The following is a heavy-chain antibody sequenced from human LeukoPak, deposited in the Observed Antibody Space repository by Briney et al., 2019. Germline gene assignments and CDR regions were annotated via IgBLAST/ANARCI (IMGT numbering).Heavy chain of an antibody. CDR3: ARMFEY. Sequence: PSETLSLTCTVSGGSISSDNYYWTWIRQPAGKGLEWIGHIYTSGTTNYNPSLKSRVTILLDTSKNQFPLNLNSVTAADPAIYYCARMFEYWGQGTLVTVSS. V-gene: IGHV4-61*09. J-gene: IGHJ4*02. CDR2: IYTSGTT. CDR1: GGSISSDNYY.